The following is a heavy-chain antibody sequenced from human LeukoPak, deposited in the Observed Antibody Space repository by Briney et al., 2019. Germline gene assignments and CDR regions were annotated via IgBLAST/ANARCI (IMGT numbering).Heavy chain of an antibody. Sequence: GGSLRLSCASSGFTFSSYWMTWVRQAPGKGPEWVANIKQDGSETYYVDSVMGRFTISRDNAKNSLYLQMNGLRAEDTAVYYCARETIHDRAFDIWGQGTMVTVSS. D-gene: IGHD1-1*01. V-gene: IGHV3-7*05. CDR1: GFTFSSYW. CDR2: IKQDGSET. CDR3: ARETIHDRAFDI. J-gene: IGHJ3*02.